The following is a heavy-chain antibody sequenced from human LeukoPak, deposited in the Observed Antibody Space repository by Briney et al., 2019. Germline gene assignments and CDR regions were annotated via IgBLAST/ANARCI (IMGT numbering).Heavy chain of an antibody. J-gene: IGHJ4*02. V-gene: IGHV1-69*13. D-gene: IGHD2-15*01. CDR3: AREKGYSYYFDY. Sequence: SVKVSCKASGGTFSSYAISWVRQAPGQGLEWMGGIIPIFGTANYAQKFQGRVTVTADESTSTAYMELSSLRSEDTAVYYCAREKGYSYYFDYWGQGTLVTVSS. CDR2: IIPIFGTA. CDR1: GGTFSSYA.